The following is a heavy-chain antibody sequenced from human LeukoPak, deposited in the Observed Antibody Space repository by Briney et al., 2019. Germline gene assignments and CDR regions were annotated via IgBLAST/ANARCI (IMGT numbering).Heavy chain of an antibody. CDR3: ARVSLGENFFDF. Sequence: ASVKASCKTSGYTFTNYAMSWVRQAPGQGLEWMGWINTDTGNPTYAQGFTGRLVFSLDTSVSTAYLQIRSLRAEDTAVYYCARVSLGENFFDFWGQGTLVTVSS. V-gene: IGHV7-4-1*01. J-gene: IGHJ4*02. CDR2: INTDTGNP. CDR1: GYTFTNYA. D-gene: IGHD3-10*01.